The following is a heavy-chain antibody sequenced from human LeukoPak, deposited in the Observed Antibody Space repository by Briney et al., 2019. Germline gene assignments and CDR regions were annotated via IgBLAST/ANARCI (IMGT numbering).Heavy chain of an antibody. CDR1: GFTFSSYG. CDR3: ARGYYDSSGYYFDY. D-gene: IGHD3-22*01. Sequence: PGRSLRLSCAASGFTFSSYGMHWVRQAPGKGLEWVAVIWYDGSNKYYADSVKGRFTISRDNSTNTLYLQMNSLRAEDTAVYYCARGYYDSSGYYFDYWGQGTLVTVSS. J-gene: IGHJ4*02. CDR2: IWYDGSNK. V-gene: IGHV3-33*01.